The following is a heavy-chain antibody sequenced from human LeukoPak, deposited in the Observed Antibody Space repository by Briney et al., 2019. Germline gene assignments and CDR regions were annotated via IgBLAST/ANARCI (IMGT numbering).Heavy chain of an antibody. CDR3: ARESTMANFDY. CDR1: GFTVSSNY. CDR2: IYSGGST. Sequence: GGSLRLSCAASGFTVSSNYMSWVRQAPGKGLEWVSVIYSGGSTYYADSVKGRFTISRDNSKNTLYLQMNSLRAEDTAVYYCARESTMANFDYWGQGTLVTVSS. D-gene: IGHD4/OR15-4a*01. V-gene: IGHV3-53*01. J-gene: IGHJ4*02.